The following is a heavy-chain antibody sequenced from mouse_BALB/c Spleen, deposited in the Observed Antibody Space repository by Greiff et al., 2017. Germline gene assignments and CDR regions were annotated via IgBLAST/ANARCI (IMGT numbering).Heavy chain of an antibody. V-gene: IGHV1S29*02. CDR3: ARMMIYDGYYYAMDY. J-gene: IGHJ4*01. D-gene: IGHD2-3*01. CDR1: GYTFTDYN. Sequence: EVQGVESGPELVKPGASVKISCKASGYTFTDYNMHWVKQSHGKSLEWIGYIYPYNGGTGYNQKFKSKATLTVDNSSSTAYMELRSLTSEDSAVYYCARMMIYDGYYYAMDYWGQGTSVTVSS. CDR2: IYPYNGGT.